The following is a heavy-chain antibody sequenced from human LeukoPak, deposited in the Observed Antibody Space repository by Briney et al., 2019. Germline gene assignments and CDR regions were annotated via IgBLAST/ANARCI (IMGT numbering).Heavy chain of an antibody. D-gene: IGHD5-18*01. Sequence: GASVKVSCKASGYTFTSYDINWVRQATGQGLEWMGWMNPNSGNTGHAQKFQGRVTMTRNTSISTAYMELSSLRSEDTAVYYCARGLLYRGYSYGSGGDYWGQGTLVTVSS. V-gene: IGHV1-8*01. CDR1: GYTFTSYD. CDR2: MNPNSGNT. J-gene: IGHJ4*02. CDR3: ARGLLYRGYSYGSGGDY.